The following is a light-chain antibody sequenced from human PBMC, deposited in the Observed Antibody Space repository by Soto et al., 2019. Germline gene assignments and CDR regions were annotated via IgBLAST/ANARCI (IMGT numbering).Light chain of an antibody. CDR2: DAS. CDR3: QQYNIWPPWT. V-gene: IGKV3-15*01. J-gene: IGKJ1*01. Sequence: ILMTQSPATLSVSPGERATLSCRASQSVSNNLAWYQQKPGQAPRLLIYDASTRATGIPARFSGSGSGTEFTLTISGLQCEDFAVYYCQQYNIWPPWTFGQGTKVEVK. CDR1: QSVSNN.